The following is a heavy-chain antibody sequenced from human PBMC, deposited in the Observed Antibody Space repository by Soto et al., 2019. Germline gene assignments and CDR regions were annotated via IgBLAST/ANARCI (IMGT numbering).Heavy chain of an antibody. J-gene: IGHJ4*02. Sequence: SETLSLTCTVSGGSISSYYWNWIRQPPGKGLEWIGHIYYSGSSNYNPSLKSRVTISVDTSKNQFSLILSSVTAADTAVYYCARHKSSRYDYWGQGTLVTVSS. CDR3: ARHKSSRYDY. CDR2: IYYSGSS. V-gene: IGHV4-59*08. D-gene: IGHD6-13*01. CDR1: GGSISSYY.